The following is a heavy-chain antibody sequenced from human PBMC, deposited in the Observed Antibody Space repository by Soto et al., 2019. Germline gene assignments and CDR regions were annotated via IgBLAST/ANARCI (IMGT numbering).Heavy chain of an antibody. CDR1: GGSISSGGYY. CDR3: AGGSWGYYFHS. V-gene: IGHV4-31*03. Sequence: QVQLQESGPGLVKPSQTLSLTCTVSGGSISSGGYYWSWIRQHPGKGLEWIGYIYYSGSTYYNPSRNRRRTLSVDTSKTQSSLKLSSVTAADTAVDYCAGGSWGYYFHSRGQGTLVTVSS. J-gene: IGHJ4*02. D-gene: IGHD3-16*01. CDR2: IYYSGST.